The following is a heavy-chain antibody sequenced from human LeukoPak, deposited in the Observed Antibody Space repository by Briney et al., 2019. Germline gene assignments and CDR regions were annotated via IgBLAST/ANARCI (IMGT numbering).Heavy chain of an antibody. CDR1: GGTFSSYG. CDR2: ISGSGGST. Sequence: SLKVSCKASGGTFSSYGMSWVRQAPGKGLEWVSAISGSGGSTYYADSVKGRFTISSDNAKNSLYLQMNSLRAEDTAVYYCAKGRGWEASYYYYYMDVWGKGTTVTISS. J-gene: IGHJ6*03. CDR3: AKGRGWEASYYYYYMDV. D-gene: IGHD1-26*01. V-gene: IGHV3-23*01.